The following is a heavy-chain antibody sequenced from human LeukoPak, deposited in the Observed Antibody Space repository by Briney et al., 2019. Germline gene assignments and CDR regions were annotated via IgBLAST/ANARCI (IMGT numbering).Heavy chain of an antibody. D-gene: IGHD3-22*01. CDR3: ARGTYYYDSSGYHRLYYFDY. CDR2: INHSGST. CDR1: GRSFSGYY. Sequence: SETLSLTCAVYGRSFSGYYWSWIRQPPGKGLEWIGEINHSGSTNYNPSLKSRVTISVDTSKNQFSLKLSSVTAADTAVYYCARGTYYYDSSGYHRLYYFDYWGQGTLVTVSS. V-gene: IGHV4-34*01. J-gene: IGHJ4*02.